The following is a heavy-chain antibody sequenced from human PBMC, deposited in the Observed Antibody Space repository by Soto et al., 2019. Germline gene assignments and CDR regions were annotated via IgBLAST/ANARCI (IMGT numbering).Heavy chain of an antibody. D-gene: IGHD5-12*01. CDR3: ARDRVSYSGYGAAFDI. CDR2: IGYDGSSQ. V-gene: IGHV3-33*01. Sequence: QVQLVESGGGVVQPGRSLRLSCAASGFTFSRFGMNWVRQAPGKGLEWVAGIGYDGSSQYYADSVRGRLTIFRDNSKTTLYVQTNRLSVEDTAVSYCARDRVSYSGYGAAFDIWGQGTMVTVSS. J-gene: IGHJ3*02. CDR1: GFTFSRFG.